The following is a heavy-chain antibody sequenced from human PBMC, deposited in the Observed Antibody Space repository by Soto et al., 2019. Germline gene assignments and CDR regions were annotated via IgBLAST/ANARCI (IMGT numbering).Heavy chain of an antibody. CDR3: ARNTAMANEAFDI. Sequence: PSETLSLTCTVSGGSISSYYWSWIRQPPGKGLEWIGYIYYSGSTNYNPSLKSRVTISVDTSKNQFSLKLSSVTAADTAVYYCARNTAMANEAFDIWGQGTMVTVSS. CDR2: IYYSGST. CDR1: GGSISSYY. J-gene: IGHJ3*02. V-gene: IGHV4-59*08. D-gene: IGHD5-18*01.